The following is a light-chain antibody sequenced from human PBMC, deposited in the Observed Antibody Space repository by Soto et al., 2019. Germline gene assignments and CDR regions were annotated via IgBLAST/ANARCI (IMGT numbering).Light chain of an antibody. V-gene: IGKV2-28*01. CDR3: QQTRSYPST. CDR1: QNLLHIDGYNY. J-gene: IGKJ4*01. Sequence: DIVVTQSPRSLSVTPGEPASISCRSSQNLLHIDGYNYLDWYLQKPGQSPQLLIYEASILQSGVPSRFSGSGSGTDFTLTISSLQAEDFATYYCQQTRSYPSTFGGGTKGDIK. CDR2: EAS.